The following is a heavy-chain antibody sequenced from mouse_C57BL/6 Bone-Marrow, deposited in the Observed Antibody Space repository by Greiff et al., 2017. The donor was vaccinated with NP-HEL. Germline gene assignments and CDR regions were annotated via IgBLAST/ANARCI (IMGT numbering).Heavy chain of an antibody. CDR1: GYTFTSYG. D-gene: IGHD1-1*01. J-gene: IGHJ2*01. CDR2: IYPRSGNT. CDR3: ARPPITTVVATGGY. Sequence: VMLVESGAELARPGASVKLSCKASGYTFTSYGISWVKQRTGQGLEWIGEIYPRSGNTYYNEKFKGKATLTADKSSSTAYMELRSLTSEDSAVYFCARPPITTVVATGGYWGQGTTLTVSS. V-gene: IGHV1-81*01.